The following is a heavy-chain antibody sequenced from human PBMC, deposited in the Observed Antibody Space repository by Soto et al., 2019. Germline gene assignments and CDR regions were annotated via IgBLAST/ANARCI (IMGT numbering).Heavy chain of an antibody. V-gene: IGHV3-23*01. CDR1: GFTFSTYA. D-gene: IGHD2-15*01. Sequence: EVQLLESGGGLVQPGGSLRLSCAASGFTFSTYAMSWVRQAPGKGLEGVSTISGSGGSTYYADSVKGRFTVSRDNSKKTLSLQMSSLRAEDTAIYYCAKTNQGAVAATSFDYWGQGALVTVSS. CDR3: AKTNQGAVAATSFDY. CDR2: ISGSGGST. J-gene: IGHJ4*02.